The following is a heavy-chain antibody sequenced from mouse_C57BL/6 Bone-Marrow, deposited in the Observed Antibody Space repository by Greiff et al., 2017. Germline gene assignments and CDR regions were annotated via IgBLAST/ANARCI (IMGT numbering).Heavy chain of an antibody. CDR1: GFTFSSYG. CDR3: ARWGLRGFAY. Sequence: EVQVVESGGDLVKPGGSLKLSCAASGFTFSSYGMSWVRQTPDKRLEWVATISSGGSYTYYPDSVKGRFTISRDNAKNTLYLQMSSLKSEDTAMYYCARWGLRGFAYWGQGTLVTVSA. CDR2: ISSGGSYT. V-gene: IGHV5-6*01. J-gene: IGHJ3*01. D-gene: IGHD2-4*01.